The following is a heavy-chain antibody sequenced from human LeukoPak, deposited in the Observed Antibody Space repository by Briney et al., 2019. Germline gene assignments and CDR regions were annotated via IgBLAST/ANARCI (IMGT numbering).Heavy chain of an antibody. CDR2: IYYSGST. V-gene: IGHV4-59*01. Sequence: KPSETLSLTCTVSGDSISSYYWSWIRQPPGKGLEWIGYIYYSGSTNYNPSLKSRVTISVDTSRNQFSLKLISLTAADTAVYYCARVPVQDWYFDLWSRGTLVTVSS. CDR3: ARVPVQDWYFDL. J-gene: IGHJ2*01. CDR1: GDSISSYY.